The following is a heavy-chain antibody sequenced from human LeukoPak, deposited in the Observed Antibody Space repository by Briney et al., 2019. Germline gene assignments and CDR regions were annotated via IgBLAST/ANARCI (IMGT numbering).Heavy chain of an antibody. CDR2: IIPIFGTA. CDR3: ASLVGATRGYYYYYMDV. Sequence: GASVKVSCKASGGTFSSYAISWVRQAPGQGLEWMGGIIPIFGTANYAQKFQGRVTITADESTSTAYMELSSLRSEDTAVYYCASLVGATRGYYYYYMDVWGKGTTVTVSS. CDR1: GGTFSSYA. D-gene: IGHD1-26*01. J-gene: IGHJ6*03. V-gene: IGHV1-69*13.